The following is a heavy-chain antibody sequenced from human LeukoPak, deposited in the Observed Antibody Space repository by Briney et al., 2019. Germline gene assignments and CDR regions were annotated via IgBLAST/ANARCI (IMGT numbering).Heavy chain of an antibody. CDR2: INPSGGST. CDR3: ARDDYSNPRGFDY. V-gene: IGHV1-46*01. CDR1: GCTFTSYY. J-gene: IGHJ4*02. Sequence: VASVKVSCKASGCTFTSYYMHWVRQAPGQGLEWMGIINPSGGSTSYAQKFQGRVTMTRDMSTSTVYMELSSLRSEDTAVYYCARDDYSNPRGFDYWGQGTLVTVSS. D-gene: IGHD4-11*01.